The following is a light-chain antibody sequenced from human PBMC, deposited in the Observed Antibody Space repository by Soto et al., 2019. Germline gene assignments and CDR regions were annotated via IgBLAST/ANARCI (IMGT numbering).Light chain of an antibody. CDR2: AAS. CDR3: QQLNSYPPT. Sequence: HLTQSPSSLSASVGDRVTITCRASQGISSYLAWYQQNPGKAPKFLIYAASTLQRGVPSRFSGSGSVTDFTLTISSLQPEDFATYFCQQLNSYPPTFGQGTELEIK. CDR1: QGISSY. V-gene: IGKV1-9*01. J-gene: IGKJ2*01.